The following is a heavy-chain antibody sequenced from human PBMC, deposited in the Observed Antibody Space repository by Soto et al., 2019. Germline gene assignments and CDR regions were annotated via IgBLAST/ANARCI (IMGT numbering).Heavy chain of an antibody. CDR2: IYSGDST. D-gene: IGHD3-3*01. J-gene: IGHJ5*02. CDR3: ARGDDGTFYDFWSGYSDNWFDP. V-gene: IGHV3-53*05. CDR1: GFTVNNNY. Sequence: GGSLRLSCAASGFTVNNNYMGWVRQAPGKGLEWVSLIYSGDSTYYTDSVKGRFTISRDNSRNTLYLQMSSLRSEDTAVYYCARGDDGTFYDFWSGYSDNWFDPWGQGTLVTVSS.